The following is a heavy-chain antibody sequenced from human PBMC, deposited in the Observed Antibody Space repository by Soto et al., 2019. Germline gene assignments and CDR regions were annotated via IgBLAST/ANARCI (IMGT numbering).Heavy chain of an antibody. CDR3: VRDGESYDSSGKFDF. D-gene: IGHD3-22*01. V-gene: IGHV3-33*01. J-gene: IGHJ4*02. CDR1: GFPFSEYG. CDR2: VSFDGSYE. Sequence: QVQLVESGGGVVQPGRSLTLSCGASGFPFSEYGINWVRQAPGKGLEWVAVVSFDGSYEYFADSVKGRFTITRDNSKKTVNLQMINLRAEDTAMYFCVRDGESYDSSGKFDFWGQGTLVTVSS.